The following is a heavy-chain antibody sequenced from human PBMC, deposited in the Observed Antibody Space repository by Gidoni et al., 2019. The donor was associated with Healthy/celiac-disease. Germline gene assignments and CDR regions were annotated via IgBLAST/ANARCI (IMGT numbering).Heavy chain of an antibody. Sequence: EVQLVVSGGGLVRPGGSLRLSCAGSGVIFRSCAMTWVRQAPGKGLGWVSAISGSGGSAYYADSVKGRFTISRDNSKNTLYLQMNSLRAEDTAVYYCAKRGTYYNEDYWGQGTLVTVSS. J-gene: IGHJ4*02. CDR1: GVIFRSCA. D-gene: IGHD3-10*01. CDR3: AKRGTYYNEDY. CDR2: ISGSGGSA. V-gene: IGHV3-23*04.